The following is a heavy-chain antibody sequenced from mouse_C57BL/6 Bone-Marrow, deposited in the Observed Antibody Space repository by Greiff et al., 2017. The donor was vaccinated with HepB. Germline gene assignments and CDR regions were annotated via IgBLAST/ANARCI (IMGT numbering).Heavy chain of an antibody. V-gene: IGHV5-17*01. Sequence: EVQLVESGGGLVKPGGSLKLSCPASGSTFSDYGMHWVRQPPEKGLEWFPYISSGSSTTYYADTVKGRFTISRDNAKNTLFLQMTSLRSEDTAMYYCAPYYYGSSSAWFAYWGQGTLVTVSA. J-gene: IGHJ3*01. CDR2: ISSGSSTT. D-gene: IGHD1-1*01. CDR3: APYYYGSSSAWFAY. CDR1: GSTFSDYG.